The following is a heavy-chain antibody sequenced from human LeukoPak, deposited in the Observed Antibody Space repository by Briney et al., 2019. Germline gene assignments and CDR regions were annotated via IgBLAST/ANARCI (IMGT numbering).Heavy chain of an antibody. Sequence: GGSLRLSCAASGFTFSSYSVNWVRQAPGKGLEWVSYISTTSSTIYYADSVKGRFTITRDNAKTSLYPQMNSLRAEDTAVYYCAREEGATFYWGQGTLVTVSS. V-gene: IGHV3-48*04. J-gene: IGHJ4*02. CDR1: GFTFSSYS. D-gene: IGHD1-26*01. CDR2: ISTTSSTI. CDR3: AREEGATFY.